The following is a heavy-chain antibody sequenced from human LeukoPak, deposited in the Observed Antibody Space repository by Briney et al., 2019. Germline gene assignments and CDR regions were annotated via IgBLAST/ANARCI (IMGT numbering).Heavy chain of an antibody. CDR1: GGTFSSYA. CDR2: IIPIFGTA. J-gene: IGHJ4*02. D-gene: IGHD3-22*01. V-gene: IGHV1-69*05. Sequence: ASVKVSCKASGGTFSSYAISWVRQAPGQGLEWMGGIIPIFGTANYAQKFQGRVTITTDESTSTAYIELSSLRSEDTAVYYCARDKYYYDSSGYYPLDDYWGQGTLVTVSS. CDR3: ARDKYYYDSSGYYPLDDY.